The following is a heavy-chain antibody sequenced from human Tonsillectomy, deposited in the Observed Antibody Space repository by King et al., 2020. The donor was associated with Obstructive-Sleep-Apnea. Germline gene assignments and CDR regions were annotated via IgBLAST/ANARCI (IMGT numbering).Heavy chain of an antibody. V-gene: IGHV3-21*06. CDR3: VRASGSYGPFDY. CDR2: ISSISTYI. J-gene: IGHJ4*02. CDR1: GFTFSSYS. Sequence: VQLVESGGGLVKPGGSLRLSCAASGFTFSSYSMNWVRQAPGKWLEWVSFISSISTYIYYADSVKGRFTISRDNAKNSLYLQMNSLRAEDTAAYYCVRASGSYGPFDYWGQGTLVTVSS. D-gene: IGHD3-16*01.